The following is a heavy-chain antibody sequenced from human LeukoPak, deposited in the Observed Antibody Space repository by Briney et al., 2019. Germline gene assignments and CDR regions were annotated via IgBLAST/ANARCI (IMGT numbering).Heavy chain of an antibody. D-gene: IGHD3-10*02. J-gene: IGHJ4*02. CDR1: GYTFTDYY. CDR2: INPNSGGT. CDR3: ARDVAPYRILFGFDF. V-gene: IGHV1-2*02. Sequence: ASVKVSCKASGYTFTDYYMHWVRQAPGHGLEWMGWINPNSGGTNYVQKFQGRVTMTRDTSISTAYMELSRLRSDDTAVYYCARDVAPYRILFGFDFWGQGTLVTVSS.